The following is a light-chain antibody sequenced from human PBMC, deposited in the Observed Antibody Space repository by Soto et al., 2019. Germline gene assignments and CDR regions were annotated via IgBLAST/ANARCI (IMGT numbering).Light chain of an antibody. CDR2: EVS. J-gene: IGLJ1*01. Sequence: QSALDQPRSVSGSPGQSVTISCTGTSSDVGGYNYVSWYQQHPGKAPKLMIYEVSNRPSGVSNRFSGSKSGNTASLTISGLQAEDEDDYYCSSYTSSSTLYVFGTGTKVTVL. CDR3: SSYTSSSTLYV. V-gene: IGLV2-14*01. CDR1: SSDVGGYNY.